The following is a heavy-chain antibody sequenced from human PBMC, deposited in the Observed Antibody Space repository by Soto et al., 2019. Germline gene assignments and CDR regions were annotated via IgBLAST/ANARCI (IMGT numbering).Heavy chain of an antibody. CDR3: ARGVGSGSYYNQYNWFDP. CDR2: ISAYNGNT. V-gene: IGHV1-18*01. D-gene: IGHD3-10*01. Sequence: QVQLVQSGAEVKKPGASVKVSYKASGYTLTKNSISWVRQAPGQGLEWMGWISAYNGNTKYAQKLQGRVTMTTDTSTSTAYMELRSLRSDDTAVYFCARGVGSGSYYNQYNWFDPWGQGTLVTVSS. CDR1: GYTLTKNS. J-gene: IGHJ5*02.